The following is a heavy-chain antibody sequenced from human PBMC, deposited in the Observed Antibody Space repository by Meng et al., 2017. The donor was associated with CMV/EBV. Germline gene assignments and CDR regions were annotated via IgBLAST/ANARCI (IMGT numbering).Heavy chain of an antibody. V-gene: IGHV5-51*01. D-gene: IGHD5-24*01. CDR3: AREAVLMATIPRAFDI. CDR1: GYSFTSYW. J-gene: IGHJ3*02. Sequence: GESLKISCKGSGYSFTSYWIGWVRQMPGKGLEWMGIIYPGDSDTRYSPSFQGQVTISADKSISTAYLQWSSLKASDTAMYYCAREAVLMATIPRAFDIWGQGTMVTVSS. CDR2: IYPGDSDT.